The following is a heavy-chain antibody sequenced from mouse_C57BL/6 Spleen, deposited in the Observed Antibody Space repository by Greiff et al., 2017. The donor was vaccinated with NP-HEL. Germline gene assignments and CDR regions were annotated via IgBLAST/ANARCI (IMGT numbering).Heavy chain of an antibody. CDR2: INPSSGYT. D-gene: IGHD1-1*01. CDR1: GYTFTSYT. J-gene: IGHJ2*01. Sequence: QVQLQQSGAELARPGASVKMSCKASGYTFTSYTMHWVKQRPGQGLEWIGYINPSSGYTKYNQKFKDKATLTADKSSSTAYMQLSSLTSEDSAVYYCARSGITTVVAEDFDYWGQGTTLTVSS. V-gene: IGHV1-4*01. CDR3: ARSGITTVVAEDFDY.